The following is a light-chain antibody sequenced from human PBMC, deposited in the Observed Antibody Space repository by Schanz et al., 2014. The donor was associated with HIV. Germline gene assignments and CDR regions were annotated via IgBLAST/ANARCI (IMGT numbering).Light chain of an antibody. J-gene: IGLJ2*01. CDR2: RNN. CDR3: QSYDSSLSGSDVV. V-gene: IGLV1-47*01. CDR1: SSNIGSNY. Sequence: QSVLTQPPSASGTPGQRVTISCSGSSSNIGSNYVYWYQQLPGTAPKLLIYRNNQRPSGVPDRFSGSKSGTSASLAISGLQAEDEAYYYCQSYDSSLSGSDVVFGGGTKLTVL.